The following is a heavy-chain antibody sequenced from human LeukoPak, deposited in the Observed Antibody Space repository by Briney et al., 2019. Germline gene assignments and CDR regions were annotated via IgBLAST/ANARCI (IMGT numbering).Heavy chain of an antibody. CDR3: AKEGRDGLDY. V-gene: IGHV3-9*03. CDR2: ISWNSGSI. CDR1: GFTFSNYW. D-gene: IGHD5-24*01. J-gene: IGHJ4*02. Sequence: GGSLRLSCAASGFTFSNYWMNWVRQAPGKGLEWVSGISWNSGSIGYADPVKGRFTISRDNAKNSLYLQMNSLRAEDMALYYCAKEGRDGLDYWGQGTLVTVSS.